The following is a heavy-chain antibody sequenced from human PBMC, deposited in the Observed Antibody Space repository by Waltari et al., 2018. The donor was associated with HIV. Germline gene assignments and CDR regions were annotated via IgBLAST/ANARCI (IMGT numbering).Heavy chain of an antibody. D-gene: IGHD1-7*01. V-gene: IGHV4-59*01. CDR3: ARDQGRITGTTRYFDY. CDR1: GGSISSYS. Sequence: QVQLQESGPGLVKPSETLSLTCTVSGGSISSYSWSWIRQPPGKGLEWIVYIYYSGSTNYNPSLKSRVTVSVDTSKNQFSRKLSSVTAADTAVYDCARDQGRITGTTRYFDYWGQGTLVTVSS. CDR2: IYYSGST. J-gene: IGHJ4*02.